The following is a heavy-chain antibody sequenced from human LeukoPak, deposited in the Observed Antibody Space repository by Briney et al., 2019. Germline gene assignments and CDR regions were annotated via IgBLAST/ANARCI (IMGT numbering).Heavy chain of an antibody. V-gene: IGHV3-48*02. D-gene: IGHD3-3*01. J-gene: IGHJ6*02. CDR2: ISSSSSSTI. CDR1: GFTFSSYS. Sequence: PGGSLRLSCAASGFTFSSYSMNWVRQAPGKGLEWVSYISSSSSSTIYYADSVKGRFTISRDDAKNSLYLQMNSLRDEDTAVYYCARAAWGGQRNFWDVWGQGTTVTVSS. CDR3: ARAAWGGQRNFWDV.